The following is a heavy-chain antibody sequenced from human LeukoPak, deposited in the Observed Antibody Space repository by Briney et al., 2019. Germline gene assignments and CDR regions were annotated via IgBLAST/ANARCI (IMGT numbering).Heavy chain of an antibody. CDR2: IYYSGST. J-gene: IGHJ4*02. Sequence: SETLSLTCTVSGGSISSSSYYWGWLRQPPGKGREGFGSIYYSGSTYYNPSLKSRVTISVDTSKNQFSLKLSSVTAADTAVYYCARRASSGWYFFDYWGQGTLVTVSS. CDR1: GGSISSSSYY. D-gene: IGHD6-19*01. CDR3: ARRASSGWYFFDY. V-gene: IGHV4-39*01.